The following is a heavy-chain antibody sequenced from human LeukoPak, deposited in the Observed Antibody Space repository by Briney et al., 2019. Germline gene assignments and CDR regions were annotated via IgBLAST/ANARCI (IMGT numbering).Heavy chain of an antibody. CDR2: MKRNRGKK. Sequence: GSVRVSCKASGHTFTSYDMNWGRQAAGKGREGMGWMKRNRGKKGYGQKFHGRVTMTSNTSTSTAYMELSSLRSEDTALYYCATGYCSSTSSYRRYYYYYYGMDVWGQGTTVTVPS. CDR1: GHTFTSYD. J-gene: IGHJ6*02. CDR3: ATGYCSSTSSYRRYYYYYYGMDV. D-gene: IGHD2-2*02. V-gene: IGHV1-8*01.